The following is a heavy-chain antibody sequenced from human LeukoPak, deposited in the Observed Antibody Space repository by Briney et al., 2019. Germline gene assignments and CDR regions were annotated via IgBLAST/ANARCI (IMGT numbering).Heavy chain of an antibody. CDR2: ITAYNGNT. CDR1: GYTFTSYG. Sequence: GASVKVSCTASGYTFTSYGISWVRQAPGQGLEWMGWITAYNGNTNYAQKLQGRVTMTTDTYTSTAYMELRSLRSDDTAVYYCARTPYYYDSSGYSQEFDYWGQGTLVTVSS. D-gene: IGHD3-22*01. V-gene: IGHV1-18*01. J-gene: IGHJ4*02. CDR3: ARTPYYYDSSGYSQEFDY.